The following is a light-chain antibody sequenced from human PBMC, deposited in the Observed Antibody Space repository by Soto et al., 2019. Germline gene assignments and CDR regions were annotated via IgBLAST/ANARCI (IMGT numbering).Light chain of an antibody. Sequence: EIVLTQSPATLSLSPGERATLSCRASQSVSSDLAWYQQKPGQAPRLLIYDASNRATGIPARFSGSGSGTDFTLTISSLEAEDFAVYYCQQRSNRPLTFGQGTRLEI. V-gene: IGKV3-11*01. CDR2: DAS. J-gene: IGKJ5*01. CDR1: QSVSSD. CDR3: QQRSNRPLT.